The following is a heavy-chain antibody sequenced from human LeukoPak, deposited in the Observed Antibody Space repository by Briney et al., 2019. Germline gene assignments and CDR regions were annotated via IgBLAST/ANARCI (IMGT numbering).Heavy chain of an antibody. J-gene: IGHJ3*02. V-gene: IGHV3-23*01. CDR1: GFTFSSYG. CDR2: ISGSGGSP. Sequence: GGSLRLSCAASGFTFSSYGMNWVRQAPGKGLEWVSGISGSGGSPYYADSVKGRFTISRDNSKNTLYLQLNSLRTEDTAVYYCARDLYSGLIAYAFDIWGQGTMVTVSS. D-gene: IGHD5-12*01. CDR3: ARDLYSGLIAYAFDI.